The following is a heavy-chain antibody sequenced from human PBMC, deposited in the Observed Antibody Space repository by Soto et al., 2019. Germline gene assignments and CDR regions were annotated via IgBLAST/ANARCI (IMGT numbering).Heavy chain of an antibody. Sequence: VGSLRLSCASSVFTFSSYAMRWVRHAPGKGLEWVAVISYDGSNKYYADSVKGRFTISRDNSKNTLYLQMNSLRAEDTAVYYCARRGWYYWGQGTRVTVS. CDR1: VFTFSSYA. D-gene: IGHD2-15*01. V-gene: IGHV3-30-3*01. J-gene: IGHJ4*02. CDR3: ARRGWYY. CDR2: ISYDGSNK.